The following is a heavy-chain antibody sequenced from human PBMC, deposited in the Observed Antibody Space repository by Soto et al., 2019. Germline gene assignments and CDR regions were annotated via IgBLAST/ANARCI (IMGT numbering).Heavy chain of an antibody. V-gene: IGHV3-33*01. CDR1: GFTFSSYG. CDR3: ARDLTTTVTTGSGYYGMDV. J-gene: IGHJ6*02. CDR2: IWYDGSNK. D-gene: IGHD4-17*01. Sequence: LRLSCTASGFTFSSYGMHWVRQAPGKGLEWVAVIWYDGSNKYYADSVKGRFTISRDNSKNTLYLQMNSLRAEDTAVYYCARDLTTTVTTGSGYYGMDVWGQGTTVTVSS.